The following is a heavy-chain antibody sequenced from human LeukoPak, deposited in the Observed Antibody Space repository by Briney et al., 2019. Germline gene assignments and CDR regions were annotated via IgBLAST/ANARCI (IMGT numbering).Heavy chain of an antibody. V-gene: IGHV1-2*02. CDR1: GYTFTGYY. Sequence: ASVKVSCTASGYTFTGYYMHWVRQAPGQGLEWMGWINPNSGGTNYAQKFQGRATMTRDTSISTAYMELSRLRSDDTAVYYCARSGWRSSGWPTDYWGQGTLVTVSS. J-gene: IGHJ4*02. CDR2: INPNSGGT. CDR3: ARSGWRSSGWPTDY. D-gene: IGHD6-19*01.